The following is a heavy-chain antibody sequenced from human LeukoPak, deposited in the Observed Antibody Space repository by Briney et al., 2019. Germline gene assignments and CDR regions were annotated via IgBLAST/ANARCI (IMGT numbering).Heavy chain of an antibody. Sequence: ASVKVSCKAFGYTFTDHYMHWVRQAPGQGLEWIGWINPKSGDTNFAQKFQGRVIMTRETSTGTVYVELSRLTSDDTAVYYCAKGYTPANSVCSSCGGWGAVSSWGQGTMVSVCS. CDR1: GYTFTDHY. D-gene: IGHD3-10*02. V-gene: IGHV1-2*02. CDR2: INPKSGDT. CDR3: AKGYTPANSVCSSCGGWGAVSS. J-gene: IGHJ3*01.